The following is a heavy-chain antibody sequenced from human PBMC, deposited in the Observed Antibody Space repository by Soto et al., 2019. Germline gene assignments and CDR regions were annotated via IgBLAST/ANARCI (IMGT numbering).Heavy chain of an antibody. CDR2: ISWDGGST. V-gene: IGHV3-43*01. J-gene: IGHJ4*02. D-gene: IGHD1-26*01. Sequence: GGSLRLSCAASGFTFDDYTMHWVRQAPGKGLEWVSLISWDGGSTYYADSVKGRFTISRDNSKNSLYLQMNSLRTEDTALYYCAKDTHKYSGSYYFDYWGQGTLVTVSS. CDR3: AKDTHKYSGSYYFDY. CDR1: GFTFDDYT.